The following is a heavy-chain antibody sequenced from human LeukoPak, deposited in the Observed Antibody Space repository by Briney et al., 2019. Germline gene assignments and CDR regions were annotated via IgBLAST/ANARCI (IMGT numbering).Heavy chain of an antibody. Sequence: PGGSLRLSCGASGFTFTTYWMSWVRQPPGKGLDWVANIKQDGTEKYYMDSVKGRFTISRDYARNSLYLQLNSLRAEDTAVYYCARLSEMFRGPQVIYYFDYWGQGTLVTVSS. CDR2: IKQDGTEK. CDR1: GFTFTTYW. V-gene: IGHV3-7*01. J-gene: IGHJ4*02. D-gene: IGHD3-10*01. CDR3: ARLSEMFRGPQVIYYFDY.